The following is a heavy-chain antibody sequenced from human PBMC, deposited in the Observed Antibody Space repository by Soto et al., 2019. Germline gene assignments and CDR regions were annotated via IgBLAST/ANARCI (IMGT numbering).Heavy chain of an antibody. CDR3: ARATSFSGHHGY. CDR1: GGSISSYY. V-gene: IGHV4-4*07. D-gene: IGHD2-8*02. CDR2: IYASGST. J-gene: IGHJ4*02. Sequence: SETLSLTCTVSGGSISSYYWSWIRQPAGKGLEWIGRIYASGSTNYNPSLKSRVTMSVDTSKKQFSLSLSSVTAADTAVYYCARATSFSGHHGYWGQGTLVTVSS.